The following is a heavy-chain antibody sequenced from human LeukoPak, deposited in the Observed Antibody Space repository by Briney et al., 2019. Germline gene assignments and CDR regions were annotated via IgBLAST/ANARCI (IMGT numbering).Heavy chain of an antibody. J-gene: IGHJ4*02. CDR3: ARGLRSSGYYRY. CDR2: IIHCGST. Sequence: SETLSLNCAVYGGYFSVYYCSWIRQPPGKGREFFREIIHCGSTNYNPSHKNRVTISVDTSKNQFSLKLSSVTAADTAVYYCARGLRSSGYYRYWGQGTLVTVSS. D-gene: IGHD3-22*01. CDR1: GGYFSVYY. V-gene: IGHV4-34*01.